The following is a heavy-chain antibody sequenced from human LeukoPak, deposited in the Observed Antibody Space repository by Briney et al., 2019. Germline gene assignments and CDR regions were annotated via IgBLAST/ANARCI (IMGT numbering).Heavy chain of an antibody. J-gene: IGHJ4*02. Sequence: AETLSLTCTVSGGSISSYYWGWIRQPPGKGLEWIGYIYYSGSTNYNPSLKSRVTISVDTSKNQFSLKLSSVTAADTAVYYCARVHSYYFDYWGQGTLVTVSS. CDR2: IYYSGST. V-gene: IGHV4-59*01. CDR3: ARVHSYYFDY. CDR1: GGSISSYY. D-gene: IGHD2-15*01.